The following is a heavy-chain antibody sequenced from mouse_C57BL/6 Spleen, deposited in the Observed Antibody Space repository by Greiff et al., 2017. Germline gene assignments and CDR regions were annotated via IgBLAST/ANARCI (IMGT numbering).Heavy chain of an antibody. CDR1: GYTFTSYW. CDR2: IHPNSGST. D-gene: IGHD1-1*01. J-gene: IGHJ1*03. CDR3: ARYYGSSFYWYFDV. V-gene: IGHV1-64*01. Sequence: QVQLQQPGAELVKPGASVKLSCKASGYTFTSYWMHWVKQRPGQGLEWIGMIHPNSGSTNYNEKFKSKATLTVDKSSSTAYMQLSSLTSECSAVYYCARYYGSSFYWYFDVWGTGTTVTVSS.